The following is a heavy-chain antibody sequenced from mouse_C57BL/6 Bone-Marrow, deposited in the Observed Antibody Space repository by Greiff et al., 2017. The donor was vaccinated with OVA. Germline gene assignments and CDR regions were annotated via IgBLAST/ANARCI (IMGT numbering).Heavy chain of an antibody. D-gene: IGHD2-3*01. CDR1: GFTFSSYG. Sequence: EVQVVESGGDLVKPGGSLKLSCAASGFTFSSYGMSWVRQTPDKRLEWVATISSGGSYTYYPDSVKGRFTISRDNAKNTLYLQMSSLKSEDTAMYYCARRWLLLYFDYWGQGTTLTVSS. CDR3: ARRWLLLYFDY. J-gene: IGHJ2*01. CDR2: ISSGGSYT. V-gene: IGHV5-6*01.